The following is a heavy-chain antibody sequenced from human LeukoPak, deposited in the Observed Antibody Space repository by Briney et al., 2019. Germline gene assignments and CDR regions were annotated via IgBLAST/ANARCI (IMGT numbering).Heavy chain of an antibody. D-gene: IGHD6-6*01. CDR3: ARAYLGYSSSADLDY. V-gene: IGHV1-2*02. CDR1: GYTFTGYY. J-gene: IGHJ4*02. CDR2: INPNSGGT. Sequence: ASVKVSCKASGYTFTGYYMHWVRQAPGRGLEWMGWINPNSGGTNYAQKFQGRVTMTRDTSISTAYMELSRLRSDDTAVYYCARAYLGYSSSADLDYWGQGTLVSVSS.